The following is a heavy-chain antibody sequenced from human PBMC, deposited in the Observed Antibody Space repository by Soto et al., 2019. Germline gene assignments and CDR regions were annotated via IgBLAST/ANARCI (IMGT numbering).Heavy chain of an antibody. CDR1: GGSINRGDFF. CDR3: ATSPKAYFGPTAFDS. CDR2: IYNRGGT. J-gene: IGHJ4*02. Sequence: QVQLQESGPGLVKPLQTLSLTCAVSGGSINRGDFFWNWIRQHPERGLEWIGYIYNRGGTFYNPSLENRLTISMDNSKNLCSLKLTSMTAADTAVYYCATSPKAYFGPTAFDSWGQGVLVTVSS. D-gene: IGHD4-17*01. V-gene: IGHV4-31*11.